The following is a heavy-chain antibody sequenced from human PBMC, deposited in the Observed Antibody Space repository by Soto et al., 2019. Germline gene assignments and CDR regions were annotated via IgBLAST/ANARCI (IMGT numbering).Heavy chain of an antibody. CDR2: IYHSGGT. D-gene: IGHD6-6*01. J-gene: IGHJ6*02. Sequence: SETLSLTCAVSGGSISSGGYSWSWIRQPQGEGLEWIGYIYHSGGTYYNPSLKSRVTISVDRSKNQFSLKLSSVTAADTAVYYCARGLSEYSSSSPYYYYGMDVWGQGTTVTVSS. V-gene: IGHV4-30-2*01. CDR3: ARGLSEYSSSSPYYYYGMDV. CDR1: GGSISSGGYS.